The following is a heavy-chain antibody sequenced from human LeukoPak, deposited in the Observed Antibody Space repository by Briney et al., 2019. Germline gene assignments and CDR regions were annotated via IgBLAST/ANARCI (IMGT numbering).Heavy chain of an antibody. Sequence: GGSLRLSCAASGFTFDTYWMNWARQAPGKGLEWVANINPDGSEIYYVDSVKGRFTISRDNARNSLYLQMNSLRAEDTAVYYCARHNYHERGSTDYWGQGTLVTVSS. CDR1: GFTFDTYW. CDR2: INPDGSEI. CDR3: ARHNYHERGSTDY. J-gene: IGHJ4*02. V-gene: IGHV3-7*01. D-gene: IGHD5-24*01.